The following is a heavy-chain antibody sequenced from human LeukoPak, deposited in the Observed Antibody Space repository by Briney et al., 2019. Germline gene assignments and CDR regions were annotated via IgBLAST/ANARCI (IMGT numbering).Heavy chain of an antibody. V-gene: IGHV3-23*01. D-gene: IGHD1-26*01. J-gene: IGHJ3*02. CDR3: AKTGSRDSGSYYSAFDI. Sequence: GGSLRLSCAASGFTFGSYAMSWVRQAPGKGLEWVSAISGSGGSTYYADSVKGRFTISRDNSKNTLYLQMNSLRAEDTAVYYCAKTGSRDSGSYYSAFDIWGQGTMVTVSS. CDR2: ISGSGGST. CDR1: GFTFGSYA.